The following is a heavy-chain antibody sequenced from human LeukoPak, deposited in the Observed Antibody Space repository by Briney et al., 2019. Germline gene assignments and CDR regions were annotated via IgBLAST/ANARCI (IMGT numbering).Heavy chain of an antibody. J-gene: IGHJ5*02. CDR1: GASVSSDY. CDR3: ARHPFQYPFDH. D-gene: IGHD2/OR15-2a*01. Sequence: SGTLSLTCTVSGASVSSDYWSWIRQSPGKGLEWIGYIYHSGHTMSNPSLKSRVSLSLDTSNNQFSLKLSSVTAADTAVYYCARHPFQYPFDHWGQGTVVSVSS. CDR2: IYHSGHT. V-gene: IGHV4-59*08.